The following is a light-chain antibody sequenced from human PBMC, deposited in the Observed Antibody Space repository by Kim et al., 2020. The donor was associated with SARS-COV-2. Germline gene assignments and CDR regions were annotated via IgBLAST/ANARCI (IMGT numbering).Light chain of an antibody. CDR1: QSGSSNY. V-gene: IGKV3-20*01. Sequence: SPGERATLACRASQSGSSNYLAWYQQKPGQAPRLLIYDASSRATGIPDRFSGSGSGTDFTLTISRLEPEDFAVYFCQQYGSSLITFGQGTRLEIK. J-gene: IGKJ5*01. CDR3: QQYGSSLIT. CDR2: DAS.